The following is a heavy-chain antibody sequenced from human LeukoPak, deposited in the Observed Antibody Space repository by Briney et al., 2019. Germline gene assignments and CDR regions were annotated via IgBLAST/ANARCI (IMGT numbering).Heavy chain of an antibody. CDR2: INHSGST. CDR3: ARGSFSYDYVWGSYRHNWFDP. Sequence: SETLSLTCAVYGGSFSGYYWSWIRQPPGKGLEWIGEINHSGSTNYNPSLKSRVTISVDTSKNQFSLKLSSVTAADTAVYYCARGSFSYDYVWGSYRHNWFDPWGQGTLVTVSS. CDR1: GGSFSGYY. D-gene: IGHD3-16*02. J-gene: IGHJ5*02. V-gene: IGHV4-34*01.